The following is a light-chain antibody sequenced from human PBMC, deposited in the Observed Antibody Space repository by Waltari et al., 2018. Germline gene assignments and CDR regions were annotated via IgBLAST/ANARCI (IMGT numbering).Light chain of an antibody. CDR1: ESVSFH. CDR3: QQYHHWWT. Sequence: IVMTQSPATLSVSPGGRATLSCRATESVSFHVAWYQQRPGQAPSLLMSHAYARATGIPARFSGSWSGTEFTLTIGSLQSEDSGVYYCQQYHHWWTFGQGTKVEIK. J-gene: IGKJ1*01. V-gene: IGKV3-15*01. CDR2: HAY.